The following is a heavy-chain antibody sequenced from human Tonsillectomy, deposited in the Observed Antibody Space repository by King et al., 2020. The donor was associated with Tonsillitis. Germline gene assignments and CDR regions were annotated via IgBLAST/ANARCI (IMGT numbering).Heavy chain of an antibody. J-gene: IGHJ4*02. CDR2: ISDSSDYI. CDR1: GFTFSSYN. Sequence: VQLVESGGGLVKPGGSLRLSCAASGFTFSSYNMNWVRQPPGKGLEWVASISDSSDYIHYAESMRGRFTISRDNAKNSLFLQVNSLRAEDTAIYYCARDQGRDGYNPFFDYWGQGTLVTVSS. D-gene: IGHD5-24*01. V-gene: IGHV3-21*04. CDR3: ARDQGRDGYNPFFDY.